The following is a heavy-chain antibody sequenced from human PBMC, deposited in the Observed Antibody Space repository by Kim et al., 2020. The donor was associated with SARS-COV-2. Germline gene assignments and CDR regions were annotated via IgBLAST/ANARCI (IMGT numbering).Heavy chain of an antibody. CDR3: ARDPTTYCGSTSCYFP. CDR2: IYYSGST. D-gene: IGHD2-2*01. V-gene: IGHV4-59*01. J-gene: IGHJ5*02. Sequence: SETLSLTCTVSGGSISSYYWSWIRQPPGKGLEWIGYIYYSGSTNYNPSLKSRVTISVDTSKNQFSLKLSSVTAADTAVYYCARDPTTYCGSTSCYFPWGQGTLVTVSS. CDR1: GGSISSYY.